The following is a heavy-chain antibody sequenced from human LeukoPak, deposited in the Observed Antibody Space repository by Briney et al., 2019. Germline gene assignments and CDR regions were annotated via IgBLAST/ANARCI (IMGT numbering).Heavy chain of an antibody. CDR1: GFTFDDYA. J-gene: IGHJ4*02. CDR3: AKDYSDWGSVSYYFDY. Sequence: PGRSLRLSCAASGFTFDDYAMHWVRQAPGKGLEWVSGISWNSGNIDYADSVKGRFNISRDNAKNSLYLQMNSLRAEDTALYYCAKDYSDWGSVSYYFDYWGQGTLVTVSS. D-gene: IGHD3-16*01. V-gene: IGHV3-9*01. CDR2: ISWNSGNI.